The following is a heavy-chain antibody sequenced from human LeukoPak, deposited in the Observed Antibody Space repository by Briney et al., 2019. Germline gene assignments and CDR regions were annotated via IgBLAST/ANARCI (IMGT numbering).Heavy chain of an antibody. D-gene: IGHD4-11*01. CDR3: AKDSPRISVTGVEYFDH. CDR1: GFTFSSYA. V-gene: IGHV3-23*01. CDR2: ISSSGDRT. Sequence: GGSLRLSCAASGFTFSSYAMHWVRQAPGKGLEWGAAISSSGDRTYFVDSVRGRFTISRDNSKNTFYLQMSSLGVDDTAVYYCAKDSPRISVTGVEYFDHWGQGTLVTVSS. J-gene: IGHJ1*01.